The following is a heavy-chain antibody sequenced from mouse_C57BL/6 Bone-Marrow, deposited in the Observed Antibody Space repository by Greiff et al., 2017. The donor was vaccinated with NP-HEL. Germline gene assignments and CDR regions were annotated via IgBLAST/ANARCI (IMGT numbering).Heavy chain of an antibody. CDR2: ISGGGGNT. CDR1: GFTFSSYT. D-gene: IGHD2-1*01. CDR3: ARQGLYYGNPYYFDY. Sequence: EVQGVESGGGLVKPGGSLKLSCAASGFTFSSYTMSWVRQTPEKRLEWVATISGGGGNTYYPDSVKGRFTISRDKDKNTLYLQMSSLRSEDTALYYCARQGLYYGNPYYFDYWGQGTTLTVSS. J-gene: IGHJ2*01. V-gene: IGHV5-9*01.